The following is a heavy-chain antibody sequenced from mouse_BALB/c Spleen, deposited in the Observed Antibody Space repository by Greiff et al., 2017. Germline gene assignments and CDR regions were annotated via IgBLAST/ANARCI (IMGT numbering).Heavy chain of an antibody. Sequence: VQLQQSGAELVKPGASVKLSCTASGFNIKDTYMHWVKQRPEQGLEWIGRIDPANGNTKYDPKFQGKATITADTSSNTAYLQLSSLTSEDTAVYYCARLLRLRYAMDYWGQGTSVTVSS. V-gene: IGHV14-3*02. D-gene: IGHD1-2*01. CDR3: ARLLRLRYAMDY. CDR2: IDPANGNT. J-gene: IGHJ4*01. CDR1: GFNIKDTY.